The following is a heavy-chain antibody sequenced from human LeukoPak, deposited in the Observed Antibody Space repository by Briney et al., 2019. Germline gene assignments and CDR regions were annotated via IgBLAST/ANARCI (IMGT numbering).Heavy chain of an antibody. CDR1: GGSVSSPNSY. J-gene: IGHJ5*02. V-gene: IGHV4-61*01. D-gene: IGHD6-6*01. CDR2: VYYIGTT. Sequence: SETLSLTCIVSGGSVSSPNSYWSWIRQPPGKGLEWIGNVYYIGTTSYNSSLKSRVTISVDTSKNQFSLEVTSMTAADTAVYYCARNTSSSPWFDPWGQGTLVTVTS. CDR3: ARNTSSSPWFDP.